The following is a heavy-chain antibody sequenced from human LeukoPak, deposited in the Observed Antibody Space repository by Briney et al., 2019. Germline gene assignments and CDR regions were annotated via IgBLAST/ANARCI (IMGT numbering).Heavy chain of an antibody. J-gene: IGHJ5*02. V-gene: IGHV3-7*03. CDR3: ARDDIAAGGTTDL. CDR2: IKQDGSEK. CDR1: GFAFSNYW. Sequence: GGSLRLSCAASGFAFSNYWMNWVRQAPGKGLEWVANIKQDGSEKYYVDSVKGRFTISRDNAKNSLYLQMNSLRAEATAVYYCARDDIAAGGTTDLWGQGTLVTVSS. D-gene: IGHD6-13*01.